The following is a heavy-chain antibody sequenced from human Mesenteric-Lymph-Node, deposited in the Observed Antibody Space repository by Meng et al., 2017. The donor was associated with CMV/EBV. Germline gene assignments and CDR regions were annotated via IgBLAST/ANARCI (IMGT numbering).Heavy chain of an antibody. V-gene: IGHV3-7*01. D-gene: IGHD2-2*01. CDR2: INPDGSEK. Sequence: GGSLRLSCEVSGFTFSSYWFSWVRQAPGKGLEWVANINPDGSEKYYLDSVKGRFTIFRDNAKNSLYLQVNSLRAEDTAVHYCAKGYRCLSVVVPYGFDPWGQGTLVTVSS. CDR1: GFTFSSYW. CDR3: AKGYRCLSVVVPYGFDP. J-gene: IGHJ5*02.